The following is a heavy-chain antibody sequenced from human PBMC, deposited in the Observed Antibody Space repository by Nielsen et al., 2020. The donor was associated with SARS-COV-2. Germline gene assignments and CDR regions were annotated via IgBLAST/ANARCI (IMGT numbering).Heavy chain of an antibody. J-gene: IGHJ6*02. Sequence: ASVKVSCKASGYTFTSYYMHWVRQAPGQGLEWMGIINPSGGSTSYAQKFQGRVTMTRDTSISTAYMELSRLRSDDTAVYYCARGFWSGYYRRGMDVWGQGTTVTVSS. CDR1: GYTFTSYY. D-gene: IGHD3-3*01. CDR2: INPSGGST. CDR3: ARGFWSGYYRRGMDV. V-gene: IGHV1-46*01.